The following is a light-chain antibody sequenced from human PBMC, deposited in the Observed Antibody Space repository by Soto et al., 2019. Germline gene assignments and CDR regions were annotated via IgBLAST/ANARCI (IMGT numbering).Light chain of an antibody. CDR2: KAS. CDR3: QQYHIYST. V-gene: IGKV1-5*03. CDR1: QTINNW. Sequence: DIQMTQSPSTLSASVGDRVTITCPASQTINNWLAWFQQKPGKAPKLLISKASTLESGVPSRFSGSGSGTDFTLTISSLQPDDFATYYCQQYHIYSTFGQGTQVDIK. J-gene: IGKJ1*01.